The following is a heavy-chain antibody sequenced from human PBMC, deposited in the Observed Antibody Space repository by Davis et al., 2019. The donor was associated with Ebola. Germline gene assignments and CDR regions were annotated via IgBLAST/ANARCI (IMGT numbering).Heavy chain of an antibody. D-gene: IGHD4-17*01. CDR2: ISSSGSTI. V-gene: IGHV3-11*04. CDR1: GFTFSDYY. CDR3: ARGRPSTVTKGFYFDY. J-gene: IGHJ4*02. Sequence: PGGSLRLSCAASGFTFSDYYMSWIRQAPGKGLEWVSYISSSGSTIYYADSVKGRLTISRDNAKNSLYLQMNSLRDEDTAVYYCARGRPSTVTKGFYFDYWGQGTLVTVSS.